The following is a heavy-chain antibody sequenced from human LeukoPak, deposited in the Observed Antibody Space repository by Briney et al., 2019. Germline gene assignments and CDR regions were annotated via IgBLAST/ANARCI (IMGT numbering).Heavy chain of an antibody. CDR2: IYYSGST. Sequence: SETLSLTCTVSGGSISSYYWSWIRQPPGKGLEWIEYIYYSGSTNYNPSLKSRVTISVDTSKNQFSLKLSSVTAADTAVYYCARGGAGFRLAGWFDPWGQGTLVTVSS. CDR3: ARGGAGFRLAGWFDP. CDR1: GGSISSYY. J-gene: IGHJ5*02. D-gene: IGHD6-19*01. V-gene: IGHV4-59*01.